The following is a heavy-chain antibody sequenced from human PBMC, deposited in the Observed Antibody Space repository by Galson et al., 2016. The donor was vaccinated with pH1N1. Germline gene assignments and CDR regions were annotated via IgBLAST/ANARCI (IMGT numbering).Heavy chain of an antibody. CDR1: GGSVSNNY. V-gene: IGHV4-59*02. Sequence: LSLTGTVSGGSVSNNYYSWIRQSPGKGLEWIAYIYYNGNTKYNPSLKSRVTISLDTSKNQVSLNLTSVTAADTAIYYCAKEGASRSAGYFESWGQGALVTVSS. D-gene: IGHD1-26*01. J-gene: IGHJ4*02. CDR2: IYYNGNT. CDR3: AKEGASRSAGYFES.